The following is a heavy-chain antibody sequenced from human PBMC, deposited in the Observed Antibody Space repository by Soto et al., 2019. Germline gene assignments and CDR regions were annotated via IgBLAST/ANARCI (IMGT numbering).Heavy chain of an antibody. Sequence: QVQLVQSGAEVKKPGASVKVSCKASGYTFTTYDINWVRQATGQGLEWIGWMSPKTGNTGYAQNFQGRGTMTRNPSISTAYMELSSLKSDDTAVYYCARGPPNWGFDLWGQGTLVPVSS. J-gene: IGHJ4*02. D-gene: IGHD7-27*01. CDR3: ARGPPNWGFDL. CDR1: GYTFTTYD. V-gene: IGHV1-8*01. CDR2: MSPKTGNT.